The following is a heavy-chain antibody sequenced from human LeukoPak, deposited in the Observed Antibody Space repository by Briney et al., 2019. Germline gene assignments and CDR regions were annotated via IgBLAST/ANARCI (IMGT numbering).Heavy chain of an antibody. Sequence: PSETLSLTCSVSGDSISTSSYYWSWIRQPAGKGLEWIGRIYTGGSTNYNPSLKSRVTISVDTSKNQFSLKLSSVTAADTAVYYCARALGYSYGYGWFDPWGQGTLVTVSS. D-gene: IGHD5-18*01. J-gene: IGHJ5*02. V-gene: IGHV4-61*02. CDR3: ARALGYSYGYGWFDP. CDR1: GDSISTSSYY. CDR2: IYTGGST.